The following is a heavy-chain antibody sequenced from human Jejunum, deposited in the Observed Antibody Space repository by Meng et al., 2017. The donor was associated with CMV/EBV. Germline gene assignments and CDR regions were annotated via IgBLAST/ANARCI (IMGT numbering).Heavy chain of an antibody. Sequence: FTFRRYLMHWVRQVTGKGLVWVLRINSDGSSTSYADSVKGRFTISRDNAKNTLYLQMDSLRAEDTAVYYCARVGGGYANYYFDFWGQGTLVTVSS. V-gene: IGHV3-74*01. J-gene: IGHJ4*02. CDR2: INSDGSST. CDR3: ARVGGGYANYYFDF. D-gene: IGHD5-12*01. CDR1: FTFRRYL.